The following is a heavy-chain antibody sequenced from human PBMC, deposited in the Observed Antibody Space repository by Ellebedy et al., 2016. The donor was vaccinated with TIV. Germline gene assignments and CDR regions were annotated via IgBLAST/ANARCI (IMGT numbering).Heavy chain of an antibody. CDR3: ARRSPVGAAPFDP. Sequence: AASVKVSCKASGGTFSSYAISWVRQAPGQGLEWMGRIIPILGIANYAQKFQGRVTITADKSTSTAYMELSRLRSEDTAVYYCARRSPVGAAPFDPWGQGTLVTVSS. V-gene: IGHV1-69*04. D-gene: IGHD1-26*01. CDR1: GGTFSSYA. CDR2: IIPILGIA. J-gene: IGHJ5*02.